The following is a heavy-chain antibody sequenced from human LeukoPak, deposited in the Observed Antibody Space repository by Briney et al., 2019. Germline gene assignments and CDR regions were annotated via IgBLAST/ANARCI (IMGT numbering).Heavy chain of an antibody. Sequence: GASVKVSCKVSGYTLTELSMHWVRQAPGKGLEWMGGFDPEHGETIYAQKFQGRVTMTEDTSTDTAYMELSSLRSEDTAVYYCATCPPDAQGTAMTDWGQGTLVTVSS. D-gene: IGHD5-18*01. CDR2: FDPEHGET. CDR3: ATCPPDAQGTAMTD. CDR1: GYTLTELS. J-gene: IGHJ4*02. V-gene: IGHV1-24*01.